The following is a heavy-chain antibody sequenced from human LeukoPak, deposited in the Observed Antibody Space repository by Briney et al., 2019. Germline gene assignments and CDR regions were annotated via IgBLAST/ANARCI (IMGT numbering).Heavy chain of an antibody. D-gene: IGHD5-24*01. CDR1: GGSISSGGYY. Sequence: SQTLSLTCTVSGGSISSGGYYWSWIRQHPGKGLEWIGYIYYSGSTYYNPSLESRVTISVDTSKNQFSLKLSSVTAADTAVYYCARVPDGYSLYFDYWGQGTLVTVSS. CDR3: ARVPDGYSLYFDY. CDR2: IYYSGST. J-gene: IGHJ4*02. V-gene: IGHV4-31*03.